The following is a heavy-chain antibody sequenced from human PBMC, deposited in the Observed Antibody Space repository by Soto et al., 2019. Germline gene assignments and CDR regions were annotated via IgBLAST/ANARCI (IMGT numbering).Heavy chain of an antibody. CDR2: IYYSGST. CDR3: ASYSAYDHFFGY. V-gene: IGHV4-39*01. J-gene: IGHJ4*02. CDR1: GGSISSTSYY. Sequence: SETLSLTCTVSGGSISSTSYYWGWIRQPPGKGLEWIGNIYYSGSTYHNSSLKSRVTISVDTAKNQFSLKLTSVTAADTAVYFCASYSAYDHFFGYWGQGTLVTVSS. D-gene: IGHD5-12*01.